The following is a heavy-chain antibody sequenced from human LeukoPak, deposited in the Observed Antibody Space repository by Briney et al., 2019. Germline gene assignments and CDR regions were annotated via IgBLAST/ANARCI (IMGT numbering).Heavy chain of an antibody. CDR1: GFTFNAFW. Sequence: GGSLRLFCGASGFTFNAFWMHWVRQAPGKGLVWVSRINSDGSSIAYADSVKGRFTISGDNAKNTLYLQMNSLKAEDAAVYYCARGLVHDTSGYYSDYWGQGTLVTVSS. CDR2: INSDGSSI. J-gene: IGHJ4*02. V-gene: IGHV3-74*01. D-gene: IGHD3-22*01. CDR3: ARGLVHDTSGYYSDY.